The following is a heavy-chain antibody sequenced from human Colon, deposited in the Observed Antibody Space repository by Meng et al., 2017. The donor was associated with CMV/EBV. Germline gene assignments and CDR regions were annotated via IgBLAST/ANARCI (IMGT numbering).Heavy chain of an antibody. V-gene: IGHV3-30*19. CDR2: TSKTGYIK. D-gene: IGHD3-16*01. CDR3: ARDMFVGVPDYIDY. CDR1: GFTFSSYG. Sequence: GESLKISCVASGFTFSSYGMHWVRQAPGKGLEWVAVTSKTGYIKLYADSVKGRFTISRDNSKNTLSLQMNSLRHEDSALYYCARDMFVGVPDYIDYWGQGTQVTVSS. J-gene: IGHJ4*02.